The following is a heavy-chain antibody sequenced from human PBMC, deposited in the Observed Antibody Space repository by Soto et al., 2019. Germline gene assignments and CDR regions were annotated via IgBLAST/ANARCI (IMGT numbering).Heavy chain of an antibody. J-gene: IGHJ3*01. V-gene: IGHV4-30-2*01. CDR3: ARVWGGAFDF. CDR2: TYHSGST. CDR1: GDTISTGGYT. Sequence: SETLSLTCDVSGDTISTGGYTWAWIRQPPGKALEWIGHTYHSGSTNYNPSLKSRVTISVDTSKNQFSLKLSSVTAADTAVYYCARVWGGAFDFWGQGTMVTVSS. D-gene: IGHD3-10*01.